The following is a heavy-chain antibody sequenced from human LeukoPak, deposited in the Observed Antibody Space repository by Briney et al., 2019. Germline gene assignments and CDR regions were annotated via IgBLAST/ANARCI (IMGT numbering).Heavy chain of an antibody. D-gene: IGHD1-1*01. CDR2: IRSNGETA. V-gene: IGHV3-23*01. Sequence: GGSLRLSCAAPGFTFSRIAMTWVRQAPGKGLEGVSTIRSNGETAYNADSVRGRFAISRDNSKNALFLQMNSLRVEDTAIYYCAKGQELDDGVFDSWGQGTLVTVSS. CDR1: GFTFSRIA. CDR3: AKGQELDDGVFDS. J-gene: IGHJ4*02.